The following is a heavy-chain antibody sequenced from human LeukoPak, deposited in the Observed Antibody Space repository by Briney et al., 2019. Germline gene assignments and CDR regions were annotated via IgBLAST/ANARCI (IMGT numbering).Heavy chain of an antibody. V-gene: IGHV3-66*01. CDR3: ARDRRDGYCLGH. J-gene: IGHJ4*02. CDR1: GFTVSSSY. D-gene: IGHD2-2*03. Sequence: GGSLRLSCTGSGFTVSSSYMSWVRQTPGKGLEWVSVMYSGGTTHYADSVKGRFTISRDSSKNTVNLQMNSLRAEDTAVYYCARDRRDGYCLGHWGQGTLVTVSS. CDR2: MYSGGTT.